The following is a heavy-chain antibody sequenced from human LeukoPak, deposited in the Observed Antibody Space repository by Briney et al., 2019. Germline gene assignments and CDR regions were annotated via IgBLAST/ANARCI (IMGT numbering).Heavy chain of an antibody. V-gene: IGHV4-30-2*01. CDR3: ARGPGYCSSTSCLYYFDY. D-gene: IGHD2-2*01. CDR2: IYHSGST. J-gene: IGHJ4*02. Sequence: SQTLSLTCTVSGGSISSGGYYWSWIRQPPGKGLEWIGYIYHSGSTYYNPSLKSRVTISVDRSKNQFSLKLSSVTAADTAVYYCARGPGYCSSTSCLYYFDYWGQGTLVTVSS. CDR1: GGSISSGGYY.